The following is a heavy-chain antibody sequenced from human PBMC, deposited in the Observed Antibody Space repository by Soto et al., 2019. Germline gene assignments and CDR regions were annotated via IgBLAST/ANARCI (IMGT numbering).Heavy chain of an antibody. D-gene: IGHD3-10*01. V-gene: IGHV4-39*02. CDR2: IFYSGTT. Sequence: SETLSLTCTVSGGSITSSSYYWGWIRQPPGNGLEWIGTIFYSGTTYYNPSLKSRVTISVDTSKNHFSLKLSSVTAADTAVYYCARLYEYYGSGSYSPFDYWGQGSLVTVSS. J-gene: IGHJ4*02. CDR3: ARLYEYYGSGSYSPFDY. CDR1: GGSITSSSYY.